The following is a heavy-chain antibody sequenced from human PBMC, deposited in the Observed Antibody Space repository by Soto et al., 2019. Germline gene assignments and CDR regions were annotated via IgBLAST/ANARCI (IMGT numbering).Heavy chain of an antibody. CDR1: GGSFSGYY. CDR2: INHSGST. D-gene: IGHD6-19*01. V-gene: IGHV4-34*01. J-gene: IGHJ4*02. Sequence: QVQLQQWGAGLLKPSETLSLTCAVYGGSFSGYYWSWIRQPPGKGLEWIGEINHSGSTNYNPSLKSRGTISVDTSKNQFSLKLSSVTAADTAVYYCARVPGIAVAGTYFDYWGQGTLVTVSS. CDR3: ARVPGIAVAGTYFDY.